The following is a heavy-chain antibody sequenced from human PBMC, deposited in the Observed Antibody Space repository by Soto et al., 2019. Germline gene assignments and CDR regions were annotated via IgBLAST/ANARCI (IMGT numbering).Heavy chain of an antibody. J-gene: IGHJ4*02. CDR3: AKSIQLWSPFDY. Sequence: PGGSLRLSCAASGFTFSSYAMSWVRQAPGKGLEWVSAISGSTYYADSVEGRFTISRDNSKNTLFLQMNNLRAEDTAVYYCAKSIQLWSPFDYWGQGTLVTVSS. CDR1: GFTFSSYA. V-gene: IGHV3-23*01. CDR2: ISGST. D-gene: IGHD5-18*01.